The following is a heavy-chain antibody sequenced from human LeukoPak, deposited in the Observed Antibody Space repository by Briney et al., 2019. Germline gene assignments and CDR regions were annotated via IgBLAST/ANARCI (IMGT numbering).Heavy chain of an antibody. V-gene: IGHV4-59*08. CDR2: FYYSGST. J-gene: IGHJ5*02. CDR3: ARRLKGAGNTRDPWFDP. Sequence: SETLSLTCTVSGGSISSYYWSWIRQPPGKGLEWIGYFYYSGSTNYNPSLKSRVTVSVDTSKNHFSLKLSSVTAADTAVYYCARRLKGAGNTRDPWFDPWGQGTLVTVSS. D-gene: IGHD5-24*01. CDR1: GGSISSYY.